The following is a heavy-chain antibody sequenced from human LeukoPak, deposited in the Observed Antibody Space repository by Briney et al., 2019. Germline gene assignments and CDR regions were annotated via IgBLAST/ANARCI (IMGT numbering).Heavy chain of an antibody. J-gene: IGHJ1*01. D-gene: IGHD6-19*01. CDR1: GHTFSSYD. CDR3: ARRVGSGWPVQH. CDR2: MNPNSGNT. V-gene: IGHV1-8*01. Sequence: ASVKVSCKASGHTFSSYDINWVRQATGQGLEWMGWMNPNSGNTGYAQKFQGRLNMTRNTSIDTAYMELSSLRSDDTAVYYCARRVGSGWPVQHWGQGTLVTVSS.